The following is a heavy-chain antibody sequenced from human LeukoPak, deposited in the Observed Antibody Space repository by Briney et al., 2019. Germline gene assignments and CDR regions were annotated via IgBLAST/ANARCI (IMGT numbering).Heavy chain of an antibody. D-gene: IGHD6-19*01. J-gene: IGHJ4*02. Sequence: GGSLRLSCAASGFTFSSYEMNWVRQAPGKGLEWVSYISSSGSIIYYADSVKGRFTISRDNAKNSLYLQMNSLRAEDTAVYYCARSPTGSGWYYFDYWGQGTLVTVSS. CDR3: ARSPTGSGWYYFDY. CDR1: GFTFSSYE. V-gene: IGHV3-48*03. CDR2: ISSSGSII.